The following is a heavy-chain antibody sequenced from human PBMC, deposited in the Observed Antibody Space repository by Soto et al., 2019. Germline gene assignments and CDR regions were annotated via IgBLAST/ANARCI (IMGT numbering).Heavy chain of an antibody. J-gene: IGHJ4*02. D-gene: IGHD6-13*01. Sequence: GGSLRLSCAASGFTFSSYAMSWVRQAPGKGLEWVSAISGSGGSTYYADSVKGRFTISRDNSKNTLYPQMNSLRAEDTAVYYCAKFSSSWYQTFFDYWGQGTLVTVSS. CDR1: GFTFSSYA. CDR3: AKFSSSWYQTFFDY. V-gene: IGHV3-23*01. CDR2: ISGSGGST.